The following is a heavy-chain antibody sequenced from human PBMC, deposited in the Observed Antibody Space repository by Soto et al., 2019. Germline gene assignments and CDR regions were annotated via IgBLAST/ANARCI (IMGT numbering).Heavy chain of an antibody. V-gene: IGHV3-15*07. D-gene: IGHD6-13*01. CDR2: IKSKTDGGTT. Sequence: GGSLRLSCAASGFTFSNAWMNWVRQAPGKGLEWVGRIKSKTDGGTTDYAAPVKGRFTISRDDSKNTLYLQMNSLKTEDTAVYYCTTRQGGIAPASVIPNWFDPWGQGTLVTVSS. J-gene: IGHJ5*02. CDR3: TTRQGGIAPASVIPNWFDP. CDR1: GFTFSNAW.